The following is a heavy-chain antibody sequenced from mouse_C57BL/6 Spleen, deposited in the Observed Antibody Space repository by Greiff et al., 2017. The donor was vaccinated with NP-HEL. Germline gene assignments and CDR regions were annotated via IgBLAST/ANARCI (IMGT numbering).Heavy chain of an antibody. D-gene: IGHD2-2*01. CDR2: INPNNGGT. CDR1: GYTFTDYY. J-gene: IGHJ2*01. V-gene: IGHV1-22*01. Sequence: VQLQQSGPELVKPGASVKMSCKASGYTFTDYYMHWVTQSHGKSLEWIGYINPNNGGTSYHQKLKGKATLTVNKSSSPAYMELRSLTSEDSAIYDCAFYGYDVRGYYFDYWGQGTTLTVSS. CDR3: AFYGYDVRGYYFDY.